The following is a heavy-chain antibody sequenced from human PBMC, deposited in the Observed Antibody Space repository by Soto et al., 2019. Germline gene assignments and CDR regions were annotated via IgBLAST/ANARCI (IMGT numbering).Heavy chain of an antibody. CDR2: ISVNGAST. Sequence: GGSLRLSCAASGLTFSSYAMTWVRQAPGKGLQWVSTISVNGASTYYADSVKGRFTVSRDNSRNTLYLQLNSLRTEDTALYYCATTGTTWYTHWGQGTLVTVSS. D-gene: IGHD6-13*01. V-gene: IGHV3-23*01. CDR3: ATTGTTWYTH. CDR1: GLTFSSYA. J-gene: IGHJ4*02.